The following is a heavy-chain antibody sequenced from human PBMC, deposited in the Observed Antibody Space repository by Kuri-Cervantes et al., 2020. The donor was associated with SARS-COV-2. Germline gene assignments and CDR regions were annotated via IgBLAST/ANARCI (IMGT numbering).Heavy chain of an antibody. CDR3: AKDRVGVLDS. Sequence: GGSLRLSCAASGFTFSSCAMHWVRLAPGKGLEWVAFISYDGSNEYYADSVRGRFTISRDNSNNTLYLQLNSLRAEDTALYYCAKDRVGVLDSWGQGTQVTGSS. D-gene: IGHD2-21*01. CDR2: ISYDGSNE. CDR1: GFTFSSCA. J-gene: IGHJ5*01. V-gene: IGHV3-30*01.